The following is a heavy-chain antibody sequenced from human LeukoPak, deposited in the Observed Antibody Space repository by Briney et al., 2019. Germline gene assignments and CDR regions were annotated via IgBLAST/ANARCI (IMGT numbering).Heavy chain of an antibody. Sequence: ASETLSLTCTVSGGSISGTSYYWVWIRQSPGKGLEWIGNLYSSGSTYYNPSLQSRVTISVDTSKNQFSLTLTSVTAAGTAVCYCVRQFDYCGQGILVTVSS. CDR2: LYSSGST. J-gene: IGHJ4*02. CDR3: VRQFDY. CDR1: GGSISGTSYY. V-gene: IGHV4-39*01.